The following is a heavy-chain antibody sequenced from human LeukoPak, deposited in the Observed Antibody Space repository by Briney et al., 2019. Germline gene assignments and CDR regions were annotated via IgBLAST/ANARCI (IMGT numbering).Heavy chain of an antibody. CDR1: GFTFSSYA. CDR3: ARGAFGAYSPMDV. V-gene: IGHV3-23*01. Sequence: PGGSLRLSCAASGFTFSSYAMSWVRQAPGKGLEWVSAISGSGGSTYYADSVKGRVTISRDNAKNSLYLQMNSLRAEDTAVYYCARGAFGAYSPMDVWGKGTTVTVSS. CDR2: ISGSGGST. D-gene: IGHD2-15*01. J-gene: IGHJ6*04.